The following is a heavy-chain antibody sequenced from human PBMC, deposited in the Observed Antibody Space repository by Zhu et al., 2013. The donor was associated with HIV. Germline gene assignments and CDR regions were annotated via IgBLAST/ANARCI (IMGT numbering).Heavy chain of an antibody. Sequence: QVQLQESGPGLVKPSETMSLTCTVSGASITGYYWSWARQPPGQALEWIGSIFYNGSTKYNPSLKSRVTLSVDTSKSQFSLKLRSVTTADTAVFYCAREKIVAEGGRHLYYGMDVWGHGTTVTVSS. J-gene: IGHJ6*02. D-gene: IGHD2-15*01. CDR3: AREKIVAEGGRHLYYGMDV. V-gene: IGHV4-59*01. CDR1: GASITGYY. CDR2: IFYNGST.